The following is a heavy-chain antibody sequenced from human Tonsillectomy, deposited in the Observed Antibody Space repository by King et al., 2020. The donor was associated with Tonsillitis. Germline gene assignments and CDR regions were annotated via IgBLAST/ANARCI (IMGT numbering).Heavy chain of an antibody. CDR1: GFTFSSFW. CDR3: AKVGDRVLLTGSPDAFDF. D-gene: IGHD3-9*01. CDR2: INPDGRDT. J-gene: IGHJ3*01. Sequence: VQLVESGGGLVQPGGSLRLSCTASGFTFSSFWMHWVRQTPGKGLVWVSRINPDGRDTTYADSVKGRFTISRDNTKNTLFLQVNSLRSEGTAVYYCAKVGDRVLLTGSPDAFDFWGQGTMVTVSS. V-gene: IGHV3-74*03.